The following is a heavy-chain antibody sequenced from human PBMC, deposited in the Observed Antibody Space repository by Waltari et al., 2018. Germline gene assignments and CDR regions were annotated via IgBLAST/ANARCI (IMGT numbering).Heavy chain of an antibody. CDR2: ITTSSSSI. D-gene: IGHD6-19*01. Sequence: VQLVESGGGLVKPGGSLRLSCAASGFTFSSYNMNWVRQAPGKGLEWVSSITTSSSSIYYADSVKGRFTISRDNAKSSLYLQMNSLRAEDTAVYYCARDRVSYSSTTLDPWGQGTLVTVSS. CDR1: GFTFSSYN. V-gene: IGHV3-21*01. CDR3: ARDRVSYSSTTLDP. J-gene: IGHJ5*02.